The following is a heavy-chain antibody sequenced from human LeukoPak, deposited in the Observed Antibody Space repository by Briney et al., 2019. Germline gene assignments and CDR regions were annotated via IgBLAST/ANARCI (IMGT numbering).Heavy chain of an antibody. Sequence: PGGSLRLSCAGSGFTFSSYTMNWVRQAPGKGLEWVSYISSRGSTIYYADSVKGRFTISRDNAKNSLYLQMNSLRAEDTAVYYCAREISIAVAGTGYWGQGTLVTVSS. J-gene: IGHJ4*02. D-gene: IGHD6-19*01. CDR3: AREISIAVAGTGY. CDR1: GFTFSSYT. CDR2: ISSRGSTI. V-gene: IGHV3-48*04.